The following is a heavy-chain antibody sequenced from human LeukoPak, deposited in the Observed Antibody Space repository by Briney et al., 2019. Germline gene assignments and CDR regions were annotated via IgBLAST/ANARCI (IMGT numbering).Heavy chain of an antibody. CDR2: ISSSSSTT. J-gene: IGHJ5*02. Sequence: QPGGSLRLSCAASGFTFSSYSMNWVRQAPGKGLEWVSYISSSSSTTYYADSVKGRFTISRDNAKNSLYLQMNSLRAEDTAVYYCARDRSYYGSGSYYTRAPNWFDPWGQGTLVTVSS. CDR3: ARDRSYYGSGSYYTRAPNWFDP. D-gene: IGHD3-10*01. V-gene: IGHV3-48*01. CDR1: GFTFSSYS.